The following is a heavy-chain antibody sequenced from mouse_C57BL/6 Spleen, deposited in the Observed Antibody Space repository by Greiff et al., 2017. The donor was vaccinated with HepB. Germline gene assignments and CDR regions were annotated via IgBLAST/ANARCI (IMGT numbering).Heavy chain of an antibody. CDR2: IYPGDGDT. J-gene: IGHJ4*01. Sequence: VQLQQSGPELVKPGASVKISCKASGYAFSSSWMNWVKQRPGKGLEWIGRIYPGDGDTNYNGKFKGKATLTADKPSSTAYMQLSSLTSEDSAVYFCARRYGYDRGYYAMDYWGQGTSVTVSS. D-gene: IGHD2-2*01. CDR3: ARRYGYDRGYYAMDY. V-gene: IGHV1-82*01. CDR1: GYAFSSSW.